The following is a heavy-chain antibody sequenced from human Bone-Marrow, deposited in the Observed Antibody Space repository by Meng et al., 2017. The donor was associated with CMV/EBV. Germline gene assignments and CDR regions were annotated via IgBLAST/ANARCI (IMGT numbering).Heavy chain of an antibody. CDR2: IIPILGIA. V-gene: IGHV1-69*02. CDR1: GGAFSSYT. Sequence: SVKVSCKASGGAFSSYTISWVRQVPGQGLEWMGRIIPILGIANNAQKFQGRVTITADKSTSTAHMELSSLRSEDTAVYYCARHRSYCSSTSCYYYYYGMDVWGQGTTVTVSS. CDR3: ARHRSYCSSTSCYYYYYGMDV. D-gene: IGHD2-2*01. J-gene: IGHJ6*02.